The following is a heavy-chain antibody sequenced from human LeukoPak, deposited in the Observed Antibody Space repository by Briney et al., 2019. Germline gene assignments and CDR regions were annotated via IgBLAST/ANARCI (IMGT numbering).Heavy chain of an antibody. J-gene: IGHJ4*02. CDR3: ARDEYSGYVDY. CDR1: GFTFSSYG. V-gene: IGHV3-33*01. D-gene: IGHD5-12*01. CDR2: IWYDGSNK. Sequence: PGGSLGLSCAASGFTFSSYGMHWVRQAPGKGLEWVAVIWYDGSNKYYADSVKGRFTISRDNSENTLYLQMNSLRAEDTAVYYCARDEYSGYVDYWGQGTLVTVSS.